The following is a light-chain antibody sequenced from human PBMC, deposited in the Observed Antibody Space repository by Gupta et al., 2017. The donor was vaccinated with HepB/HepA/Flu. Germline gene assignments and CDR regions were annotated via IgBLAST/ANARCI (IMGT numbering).Light chain of an antibody. CDR2: GKN. J-gene: IGLJ2*01. CDR1: SLRSYY. CDR3: TSRDSSGNQVV. V-gene: IGLV3-19*01. Sequence: SSELTQDPAVSVALGQTVRITCQGDSLRSYYASWYQQKPGQAPVLVIYGKNNRPSGIPDRFSGSSSGKTASLTITGAQAEDEADYYCTSRDSSGNQVVFGGGTKLTVL.